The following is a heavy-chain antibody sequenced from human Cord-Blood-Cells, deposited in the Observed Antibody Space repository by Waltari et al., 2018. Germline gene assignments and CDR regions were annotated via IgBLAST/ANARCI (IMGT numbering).Heavy chain of an antibody. CDR1: GGSISSYY. CDR2: IYYSGRN. CDR3: ARNVYSSSWYWFDP. V-gene: IGHV4-59*01. J-gene: IGHJ5*02. Sequence: QVQLQESGPGLVKPSETLSLTCTVSGGSISSYYWSWIRQPPGKGLEWIGYIYYSGRNNYNPSLKRRVTISVETTKNQFSLELSSVIAAETAVYYCARNVYSSSWYWFDPWGQGTLVTVSS. D-gene: IGHD6-13*01.